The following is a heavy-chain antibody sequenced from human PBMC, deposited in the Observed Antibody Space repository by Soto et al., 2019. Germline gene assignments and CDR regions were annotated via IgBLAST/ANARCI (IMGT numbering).Heavy chain of an antibody. CDR3: ATTYDTGIDP. CDR2: SKVDSGYT. V-gene: IGHV1-18*04. CDR1: GYPFIKYG. J-gene: IGHJ5*02. Sequence: QLQLVQSAAEVKKPGASVRFSCQAYGYPFIKYGISWIRQAPEQGLEWMGWSKVDSGYTNYAQKFQGRVTMTADTSSDTAFMELRSLRLDDSAVYFCATTYDTGIDPWGQGTLVSVSS. D-gene: IGHD3-9*01.